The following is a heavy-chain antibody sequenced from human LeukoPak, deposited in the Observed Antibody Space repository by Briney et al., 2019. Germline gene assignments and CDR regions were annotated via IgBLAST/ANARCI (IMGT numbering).Heavy chain of an antibody. Sequence: SETLSLTCTVSGGSISSYYWSWIRQPPGKGLEWIGYIYNSGSTKYNPSLKSRVTISVDTSKNQFSLKLNSVTAADTAVYYCARAISYPGLGWFHPLGQATLVTVCS. V-gene: IGHV4-59*12. CDR2: IYNSGST. J-gene: IGHJ5*02. D-gene: IGHD5-12*01. CDR3: ARAISYPGLGWFHP. CDR1: GGSISSYY.